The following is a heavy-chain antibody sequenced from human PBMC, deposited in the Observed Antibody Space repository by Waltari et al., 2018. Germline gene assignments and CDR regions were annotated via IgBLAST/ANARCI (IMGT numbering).Heavy chain of an antibody. J-gene: IGHJ4*02. Sequence: EVQLLESGGGLVQPGGSLRLSCAASGFTFSSYAMRWFRQAPGKGLEWVSAISGRGGSTYYADSVKGRFTISRDYSKNTLYLQMNSLRAEDTAVYYCARPLGIERPFDYWGQGTLVTVSS. CDR3: ARPLGIERPFDY. CDR2: ISGRGGST. V-gene: IGHV3-23*01. D-gene: IGHD6-13*01. CDR1: GFTFSSYA.